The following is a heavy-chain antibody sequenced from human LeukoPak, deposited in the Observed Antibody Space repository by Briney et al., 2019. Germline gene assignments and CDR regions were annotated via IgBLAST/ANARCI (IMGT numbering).Heavy chain of an antibody. CDR3: ARGDSSSWSFKI. J-gene: IGHJ4*02. V-gene: IGHV4-30-4*01. D-gene: IGHD6-13*01. Sequence: SETLSLTCTVSGGSLSSSDHYWSWIRQPPGKGLEWIAYIYYSGTAYYTPSLKSRVSISVDTSKNQFSMKLSSVTAADTAVYYCARGDSSSWSFKIWGQGTLVTVSS. CDR1: GGSLSSSDHY. CDR2: IYYSGTA.